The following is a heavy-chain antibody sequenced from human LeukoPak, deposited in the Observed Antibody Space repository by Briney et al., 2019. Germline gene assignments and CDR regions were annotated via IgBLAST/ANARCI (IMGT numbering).Heavy chain of an antibody. Sequence: GGSLRLSCAASGLTFSTFGMSWVRQAPGKGLEWVSTISGGGSSTHYADSVKGRFTISRDNSKNTLFLQMNSLRAEDTAVYYCAKGRDRIAVAGVFDSWGQGTLVTVPS. V-gene: IGHV3-23*01. CDR3: AKGRDRIAVAGVFDS. CDR2: ISGGGSST. CDR1: GLTFSTFG. J-gene: IGHJ4*02. D-gene: IGHD6-19*01.